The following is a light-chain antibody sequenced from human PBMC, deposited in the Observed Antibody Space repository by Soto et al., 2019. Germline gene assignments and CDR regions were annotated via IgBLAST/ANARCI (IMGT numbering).Light chain of an antibody. CDR2: GAS. CDR1: QSVSTN. Sequence: EIVMTQSPATLSVSPGDRAPLSCRASQSVSTNLAWYHHKPGQAPRLLIYGASIRATGMPARFSGSGSGTEFTLTICSLQSEDFAVYFCQQYNNWAPATFGQGTKVECK. CDR3: QQYNNWAPAT. V-gene: IGKV3-15*01. J-gene: IGKJ1*01.